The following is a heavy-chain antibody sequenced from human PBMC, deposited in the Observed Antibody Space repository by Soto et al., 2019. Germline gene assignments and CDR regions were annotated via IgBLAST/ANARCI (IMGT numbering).Heavy chain of an antibody. CDR3: AKDINDFWSGEGYYYYGMDA. D-gene: IGHD3-3*01. CDR2: ISYDGSNK. J-gene: IGHJ6*02. V-gene: IGHV3-30*18. Sequence: GGSLRLSCAASGFTFSSYGMHWARQAPGKGLEWVAVISYDGSNKYYADSVRGRFTISRDNSKNTLYLQMNSLRAEDTAVYYCAKDINDFWSGEGYYYYGMDAWGQGTTVTVSS. CDR1: GFTFSSYG.